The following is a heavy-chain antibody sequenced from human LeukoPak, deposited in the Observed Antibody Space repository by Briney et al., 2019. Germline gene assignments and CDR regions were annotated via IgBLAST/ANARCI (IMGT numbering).Heavy chain of an antibody. V-gene: IGHV3-48*03. Sequence: GGSPRDSCAASGFTFSTFEMNWVCQAPGKGLEWVSYISSSGIIIYYADSVKGRFTVSRDNAKKSLYLQMNSLRAEDTAFYYCASLPASGSYYNSYCVQRSLVTVSS. CDR2: ISSSGIII. D-gene: IGHD1-26*01. CDR1: GFTFSTFE. CDR3: ASLPASGSYYNSY. J-gene: IGHJ4*02.